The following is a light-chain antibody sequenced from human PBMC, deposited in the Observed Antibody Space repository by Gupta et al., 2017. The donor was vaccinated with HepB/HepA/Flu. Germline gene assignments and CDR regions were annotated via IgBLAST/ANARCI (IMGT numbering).Light chain of an antibody. J-gene: IGLJ2*01. CDR1: NIGTKS. V-gene: IGLV3-21*03. CDR3: QVWDTRTDHPVV. Sequence: SYILTLPPSVSVAPGRTARITCGGNNIGTKSVHWYQQRPGQAPLVVIYEDTNRPSGIPERISGSNSGNTATLTISRVEAGDEADYYCQVWDTRTDHPVVFGGGTKLTV. CDR2: EDT.